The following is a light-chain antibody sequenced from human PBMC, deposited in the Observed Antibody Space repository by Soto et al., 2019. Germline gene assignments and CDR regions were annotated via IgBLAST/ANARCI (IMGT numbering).Light chain of an antibody. CDR2: DAS. V-gene: IGKV1-33*01. Sequence: DIQMTQSPSSLSASVGDRVTITCQASQDINTYLNWYQQKPGKAPNLLIYDASKLETGVPSRFSGGGSGTYFTFTGTSLQPEDIATSFCQQYDNLLLTFGGGTKVEL. CDR1: QDINTY. J-gene: IGKJ4*01. CDR3: QQYDNLLLT.